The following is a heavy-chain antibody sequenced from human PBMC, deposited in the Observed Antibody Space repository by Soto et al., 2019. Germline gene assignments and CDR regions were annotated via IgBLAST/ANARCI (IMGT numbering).Heavy chain of an antibody. D-gene: IGHD3-3*02. CDR3: AKHVHFWQYYFDY. CDR2: ISGSGGST. J-gene: IGHJ4*02. V-gene: IGHV3-23*01. CDR1: GFTFSSYA. Sequence: GGSLRLSCAASGFTFSSYAMSWVRQAPGKGLEWVSAISGSGGSTYYADSVKGRFAISRDNSKNTLYLQMNSLRAEDTAVYYCAKHVHFWQYYFDYWGQGTLVTVSS.